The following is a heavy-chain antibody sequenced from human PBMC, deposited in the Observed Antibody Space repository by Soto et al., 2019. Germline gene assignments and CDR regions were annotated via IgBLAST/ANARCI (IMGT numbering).Heavy chain of an antibody. CDR2: MNPKSANT. V-gene: IGHV1-8*01. J-gene: IGHJ4*02. D-gene: IGHD4-4*01. Sequence: ASVKVSCKASRDTFISYDINWVRQAAGQGLEWMGWMNPKSANTGYAQNFQGRVTMTRDTSISTAYMELGSLRSEDTAVYYCARSPSWETTVTHYYFDYWGQGTLVTVS. CDR3: ARSPSWETTVTHYYFDY. CDR1: RDTFISYD.